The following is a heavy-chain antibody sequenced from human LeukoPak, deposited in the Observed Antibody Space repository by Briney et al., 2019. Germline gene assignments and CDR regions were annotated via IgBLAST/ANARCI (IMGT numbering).Heavy chain of an antibody. CDR3: ARDTSPKGGSCYFDY. D-gene: IGHD2-15*01. V-gene: IGHV4-4*07. CDR2: IYTSAST. J-gene: IGHJ4*02. CDR1: GGSISSYY. Sequence: SETLSLTCTVSGGSISSYYWSWIRQPAGKGLEWIGRIYTSASTNYNHSIKSRFTMSVDTSKNQFSLKLSSVTAADTAVYYCARDTSPKGGSCYFDYRGQGTLVTASS.